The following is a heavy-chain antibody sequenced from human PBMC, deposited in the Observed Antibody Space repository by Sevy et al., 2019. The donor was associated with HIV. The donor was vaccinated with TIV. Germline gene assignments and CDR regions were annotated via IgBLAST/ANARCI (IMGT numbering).Heavy chain of an antibody. Sequence: GGSLRLSCAASGFIVSSNYMSWVRQAPGKGLVWVSVIYSGGSTYYADSVKGRFTISRDNSKNTLYLQMNSLRAEDTAVYYCARDRNTAMVIGMDVWGQGTTVTVSS. CDR1: GFIVSSNY. V-gene: IGHV3-53*01. CDR2: IYSGGST. J-gene: IGHJ6*02. CDR3: ARDRNTAMVIGMDV. D-gene: IGHD5-18*01.